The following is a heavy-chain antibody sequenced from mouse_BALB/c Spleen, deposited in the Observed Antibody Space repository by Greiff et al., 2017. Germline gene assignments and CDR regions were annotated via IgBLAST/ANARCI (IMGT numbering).Heavy chain of an antibody. J-gene: IGHJ1*01. CDR1: GFNIKDTY. CDR3: ARKITTVVGGNFDV. D-gene: IGHD1-1*01. Sequence: VQLKQSGAELVKPGASVKLSCTASGFNIKDTYMHWVKQRPEQGLEWIGRIDPANGNTKYDPKFQGKATITADTSSNTAYLQLSSLTSEDTAVYYCARKITTVVGGNFDVWGAGTTVTVSS. CDR2: IDPANGNT. V-gene: IGHV14-3*02.